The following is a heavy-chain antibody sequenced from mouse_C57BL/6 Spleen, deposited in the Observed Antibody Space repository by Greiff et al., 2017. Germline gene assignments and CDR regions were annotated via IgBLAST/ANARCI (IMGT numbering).Heavy chain of an antibody. CDR2: IIPNNGGT. V-gene: IGHV1-26*01. CDR1: GYTFTDYY. CDR3: ARDYDYDGYYFDG. D-gene: IGHD2-4*01. J-gene: IGHJ2*01. Sequence: EVQLQQSGPELVKPGASVKISCKASGYTFTDYYMNWVKQSHGKSLAWIGDIIPNNGGTSYNQKFKGKATWTVDTSSSTAYMELRGLTSEDSAVYYCARDYDYDGYYFDGWGQGTTLTVSA.